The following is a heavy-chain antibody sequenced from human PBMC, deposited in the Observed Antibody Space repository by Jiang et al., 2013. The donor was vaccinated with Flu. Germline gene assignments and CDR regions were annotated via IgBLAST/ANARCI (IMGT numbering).Heavy chain of an antibody. CDR1: GGSISSYY. J-gene: IGHJ5*02. CDR3: ARALPATAGELGWFDP. CDR2: IYYSGST. V-gene: IGHV4-59*08. Sequence: GPGLVKPSETLSLTCTVSGGSISSYYWSWIRQPPGKGLEWIGYIYYSGSTNYNPSLKSRVTISVDTSKNQFSLKLSSVTAADTAVYYCARALPATAGELGWFDPWGQGTLVTVSS. D-gene: IGHD2-15*01.